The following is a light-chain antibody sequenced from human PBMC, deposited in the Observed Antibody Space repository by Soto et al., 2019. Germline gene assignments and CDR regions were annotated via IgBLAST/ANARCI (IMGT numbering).Light chain of an antibody. CDR1: QSVSSN. CDR2: DAS. Sequence: EIVMTQSPATLSVSPGERATLSCRASQSVSSNLAWYQQKPGQAPRLLIYDASTRAPGIPARFSGSGSGTEFTLTISSLQSEDFAVSYCQQYSAWWTFGQGTTVEIK. V-gene: IGKV3-15*01. CDR3: QQYSAWWT. J-gene: IGKJ1*01.